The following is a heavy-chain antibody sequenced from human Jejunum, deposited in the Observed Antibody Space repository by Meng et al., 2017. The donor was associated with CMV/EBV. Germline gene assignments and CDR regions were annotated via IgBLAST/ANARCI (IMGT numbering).Heavy chain of an antibody. Sequence: CIVSGGSIGNSHWSWIRQPPGQGLEWIGYFSYRGGANYISSLKSRVTISVDTSKNQFSLKLNSMTAADTAVYYCARVESARRFFDSWGQGMLVTVSS. CDR2: FSYRGGA. D-gene: IGHD3-3*01. J-gene: IGHJ4*02. CDR1: GGSIGNSH. CDR3: ARVESARRFFDS. V-gene: IGHV4-59*01.